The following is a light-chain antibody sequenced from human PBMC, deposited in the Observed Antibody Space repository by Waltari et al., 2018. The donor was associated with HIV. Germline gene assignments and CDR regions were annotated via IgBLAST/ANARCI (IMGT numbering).Light chain of an antibody. Sequence: SSELTQDPAVSVALGQTVRITCQGDSLRSYYASRYQQKPGQAPVLVIYGKNNRPSGIPDRFSGSRSGNTASLTITGAQAEDEADYYCNSRDSSGNHLRVFGGGTKLTVL. CDR2: GKN. V-gene: IGLV3-19*01. J-gene: IGLJ2*01. CDR1: SLRSYY. CDR3: NSRDSSGNHLRV.